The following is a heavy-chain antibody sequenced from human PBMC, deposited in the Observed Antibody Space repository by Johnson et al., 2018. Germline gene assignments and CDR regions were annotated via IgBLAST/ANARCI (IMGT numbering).Heavy chain of an antibody. D-gene: IGHD1-26*01. J-gene: IGHJ6*02. CDR1: GFSFSTYW. Sequence: EVQLVESGGGLVQPGGSLRLSCAASGFSFSTYWMHWVRQAPGKGLVWVSRIDTDGSITSYADSVKGRFTISRDNAKNTLYLQMNSLRAEDTAVYYCAGAGSARGGMDVWGQGTTVTVSS. V-gene: IGHV3-74*02. CDR2: IDTDGSIT. CDR3: AGAGSARGGMDV.